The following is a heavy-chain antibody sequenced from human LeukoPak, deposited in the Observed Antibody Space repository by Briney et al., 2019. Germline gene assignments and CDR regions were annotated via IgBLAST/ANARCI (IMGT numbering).Heavy chain of an antibody. CDR3: ARDNGVVHGVYYMDV. Sequence: GGPLRLSCAASGFTFSNYWMTWVRQAPGKGLEWVADIKQDGSEKLYVNSVRGRFTISRDNAKMSLFLQMNSLRAEDTAVYYCARDNGVVHGVYYMDVWGKGTTVTVS. J-gene: IGHJ6*03. CDR1: GFTFSNYW. CDR2: IKQDGSEK. V-gene: IGHV3-7*01. D-gene: IGHD3-3*01.